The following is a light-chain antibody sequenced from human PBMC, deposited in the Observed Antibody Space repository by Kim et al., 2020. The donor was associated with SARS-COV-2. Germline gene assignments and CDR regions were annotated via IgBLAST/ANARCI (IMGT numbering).Light chain of an antibody. J-gene: IGLJ1*01. CDR1: SSDVGSYKL. CDR2: EGT. CDR3: CFYVGSYNLDYV. Sequence: QSALTQPASVSGSPGQSITISCTGISSDVGSYKLVSWYQHHPGKGPKLMIYEGTKRPSGVSSRFSGSKSGNTASLTISGLQAEDEADYYCCFYVGSYNLDYVCGPGSKVSVL. V-gene: IGLV2-23*01.